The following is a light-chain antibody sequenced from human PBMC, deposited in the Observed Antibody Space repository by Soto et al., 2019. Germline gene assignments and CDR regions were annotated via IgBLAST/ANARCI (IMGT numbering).Light chain of an antibody. CDR3: QQYGSSPTWK. CDR2: GAS. Sequence: EIVLTQSPGTLSLSPGERATLSCRASQSVSSSYLAWYQQKPGQAPRLLIYGASSRATGIPDRFSGSGSGTDFTLTISRLEPEDFAVYYCQQYGSSPTWKLGQGKKVEIK. J-gene: IGKJ1*01. CDR1: QSVSSSY. V-gene: IGKV3-20*01.